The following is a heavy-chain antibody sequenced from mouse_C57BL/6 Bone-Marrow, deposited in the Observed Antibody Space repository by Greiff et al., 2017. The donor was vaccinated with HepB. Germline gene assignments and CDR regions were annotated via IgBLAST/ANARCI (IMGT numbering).Heavy chain of an antibody. D-gene: IGHD1-1*01. CDR1: GYTFTDYE. CDR2: IDPETGGT. Sequence: QVQLKQSGAELVRPGASVTLSCKASGYTFTDYEMHWVKQTPVHGLEWIGAIDPETGGTAYNQKFKGKAMLTADKSSSTAYMELRSLTSEDSAVYYCTNYYYGSSLYYAMDYWGQGTSVTVSS. CDR3: TNYYYGSSLYYAMDY. V-gene: IGHV1-15*01. J-gene: IGHJ4*01.